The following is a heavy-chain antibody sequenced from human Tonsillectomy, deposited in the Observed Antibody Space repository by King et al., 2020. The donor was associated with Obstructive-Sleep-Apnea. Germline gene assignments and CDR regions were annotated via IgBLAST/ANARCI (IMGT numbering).Heavy chain of an antibody. CDR1: GVSISKYY. D-gene: IGHD5-12*01. J-gene: IGHJ5*02. V-gene: IGHV4-59*08. Sequence: QLQESGPGLVKPSETLSLTCTVSGVSISKYYWSWIRQPPGKGLEWIGYIYYSGRTNYNPSLKSRVTISVDTSKTQLSLQLTSVTAADTAVYYCARNPYGGYRWFDPWGQGTLVTVSS. CDR2: IYYSGRT. CDR3: ARNPYGGYRWFDP.